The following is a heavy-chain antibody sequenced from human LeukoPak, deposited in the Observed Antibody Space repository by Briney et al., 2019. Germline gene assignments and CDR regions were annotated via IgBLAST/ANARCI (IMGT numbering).Heavy chain of an antibody. D-gene: IGHD3-3*01. J-gene: IGHJ4*02. Sequence: GGSLRLSCAASGFTFSSYGMHWVRQAPGKGLEWVVVISYDGSNKYYADSVKGRFTISRDNSKNTLYLQMNSLRAEDTAVYYCAKDAKRDFWSGYYQYYFDYWGQGTLVTVSS. CDR3: AKDAKRDFWSGYYQYYFDY. CDR1: GFTFSSYG. V-gene: IGHV3-30*18. CDR2: ISYDGSNK.